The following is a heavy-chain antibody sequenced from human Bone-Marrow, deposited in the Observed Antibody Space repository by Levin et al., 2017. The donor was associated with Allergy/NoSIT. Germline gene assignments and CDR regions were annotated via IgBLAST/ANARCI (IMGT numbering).Heavy chain of an antibody. J-gene: IGHJ5*02. D-gene: IGHD2-2*02. CDR2: IYYSGST. V-gene: IGHV4-31*03. CDR1: GGSISSGGYY. CDR3: ARALYCSSTSCYSEPYNWFDP. Sequence: PSQTLSLTCTVSGGSISSGGYYWSWIRQHPGKGLEWIGYIYYSGSTYYNPSLKSRVTISVDTSKNQFSLKLSSVTAADTAVYYCARALYCSSTSCYSEPYNWFDPWGQGTLVTVSS.